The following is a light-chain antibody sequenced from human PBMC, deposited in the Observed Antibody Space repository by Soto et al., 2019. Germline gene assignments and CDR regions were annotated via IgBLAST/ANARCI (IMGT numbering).Light chain of an antibody. CDR1: QGIRND. Sequence: AIQMTQSPSSLYASVGDRVTITCRASQGIRNDLGWYQQRPVKAPKLLIYAPSKLQTGVPSRFSGSGSGTDFTLTISSLQPEDFATYYCLQDYSDPRTFGQGTKVEIK. CDR3: LQDYSDPRT. CDR2: APS. J-gene: IGKJ1*01. V-gene: IGKV1-6*01.